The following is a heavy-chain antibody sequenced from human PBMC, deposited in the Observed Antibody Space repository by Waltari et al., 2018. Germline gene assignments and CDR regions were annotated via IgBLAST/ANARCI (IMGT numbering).Heavy chain of an antibody. CDR2: INHSGST. Sequence: QVQLQQWGAGLLKPSETLSLTCAVYGGSLSGYYWSWIRQPPGKGLEWIGEINHSGSTNYNPSLKSRVTISVDTSKNQFSLKLSSVTAADTAVYYCARGVPAAIIDYWGQGTLVTVSS. CDR3: ARGVPAAIIDY. V-gene: IGHV4-34*01. D-gene: IGHD2-2*01. CDR1: GGSLSGYY. J-gene: IGHJ4*02.